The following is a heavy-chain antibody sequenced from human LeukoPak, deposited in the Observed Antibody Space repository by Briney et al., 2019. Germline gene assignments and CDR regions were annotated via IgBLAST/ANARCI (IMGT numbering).Heavy chain of an antibody. J-gene: IGHJ4*02. D-gene: IGHD2-15*01. CDR2: IRSKAYGGTT. Sequence: GGSLRLSCTASGFTFGDYAMSWVRQAPGKGLEWVGFIRSKAYGGTTEYAASVKGRFTISRDDSKSIAYLQMNSLKTEDTAVYYCTREGCSGGSCFDYWGQGTLVTVSS. CDR3: TREGCSGGSCFDY. V-gene: IGHV3-49*04. CDR1: GFTFGDYA.